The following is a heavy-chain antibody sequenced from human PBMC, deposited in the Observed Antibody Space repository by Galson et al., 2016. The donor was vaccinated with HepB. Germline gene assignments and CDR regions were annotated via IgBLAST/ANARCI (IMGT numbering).Heavy chain of an antibody. CDR2: IDPTDSHT. Sequence: QSGAEVKKPGESLRISCKGSGYSFTTFLITWVRQMPGKGLEWMGKIDPTDSHTNYSQSFQGHVTISADKSIRTAYLQWSSLKASETAMYYCARVLVEMATIGGNYFDYWGQGTLVTVSS. CDR3: ARVLVEMATIGGNYFDY. V-gene: IGHV5-10-1*01. J-gene: IGHJ4*02. D-gene: IGHD5-24*01. CDR1: GYSFTTFL.